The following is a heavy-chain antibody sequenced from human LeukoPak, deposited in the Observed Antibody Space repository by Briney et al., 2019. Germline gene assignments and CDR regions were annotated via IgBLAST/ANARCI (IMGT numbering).Heavy chain of an antibody. V-gene: IGHV3-23*01. J-gene: IGHJ4*02. Sequence: GGSLRLSCAASGFTFSSYAMSWVRQAPGKGLGWVSALSGGAEYTYSADSVKGRFTISRDNSKNMLYLQMNSLRVEDTAVYYCATITYFDYIWGRFVSWGQGTLVTVSS. D-gene: IGHD3-16*01. CDR1: GFTFSSYA. CDR2: LSGGAEYT. CDR3: ATITYFDYIWGRFVS.